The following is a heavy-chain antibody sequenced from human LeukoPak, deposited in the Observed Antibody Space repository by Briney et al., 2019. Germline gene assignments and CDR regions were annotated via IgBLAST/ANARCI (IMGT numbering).Heavy chain of an antibody. CDR3: ASIANHDFWRYYFDY. CDR2: IYYSGST. D-gene: IGHD3-3*01. J-gene: IGHJ4*02. CDR1: GGSISSYY. V-gene: IGHV4-59*08. Sequence: SETLSLTCTVSGGSISSYYWSWIRQPPGKGLEWIGYIYYSGSTNYNPSLKSRVTISVDTSKNQFSLKLSSVTAADTAVYYCASIANHDFWRYYFDYWGQGTLVTVSS.